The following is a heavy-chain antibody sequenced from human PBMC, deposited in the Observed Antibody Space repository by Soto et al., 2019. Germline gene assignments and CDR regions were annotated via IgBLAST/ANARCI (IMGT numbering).Heavy chain of an antibody. D-gene: IGHD2-21*02. V-gene: IGHV4-39*01. Sequence: PSETLSLTCTVSGGSISSSSYYWGWIRQPPGKGLEWIGSIYYSGSTYYNPSLKSRVTISVDTSKNQFSLKLSSVTAADTAVYYCARRDEWGYCGGDCDYFDYWGQGTLVTVSS. CDR2: IYYSGST. CDR3: ARRDEWGYCGGDCDYFDY. CDR1: GGSISSSSYY. J-gene: IGHJ4*02.